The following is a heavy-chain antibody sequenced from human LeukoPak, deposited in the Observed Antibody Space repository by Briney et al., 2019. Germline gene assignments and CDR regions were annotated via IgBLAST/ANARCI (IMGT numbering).Heavy chain of an antibody. CDR1: GFTVSSNY. CDR3: ARDTVMVRGVTLEYFQP. CDR2: IYSGGST. J-gene: IGHJ1*01. D-gene: IGHD3-10*01. Sequence: GGSLRLSCASSGFTVSSNYMSWVRQAPGKGLEWVSVIYSGGSTYYADSVKGRFTISRDNSKNTLYLQMNSLRAEDTAVYYCARDTVMVRGVTLEYFQPWGQGTLVTVSS. V-gene: IGHV3-53*01.